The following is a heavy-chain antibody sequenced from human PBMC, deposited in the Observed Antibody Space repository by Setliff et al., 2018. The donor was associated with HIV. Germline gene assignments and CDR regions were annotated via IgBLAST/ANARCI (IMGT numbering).Heavy chain of an antibody. D-gene: IGHD3-16*01. Sequence: SETLSLTCSVSGGSISSGSHYCTWLRQAAGKGLEWIGHFYTSGTTNYNPSLKSRVTMSVDTSKNQFSLKLSSVTAADTAVYYCARGGYYYYFGVDVWGQGTTVTVSS. CDR3: ARGGYYYYFGVDV. CDR1: GGSISSGSHY. CDR2: FYTSGTT. V-gene: IGHV4-61*09. J-gene: IGHJ6*02.